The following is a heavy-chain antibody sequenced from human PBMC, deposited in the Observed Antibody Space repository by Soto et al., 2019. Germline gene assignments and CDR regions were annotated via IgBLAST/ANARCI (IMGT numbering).Heavy chain of an antibody. V-gene: IGHV3-9*01. CDR3: ANDFRAFGDSGSAHYYVYYGMDA. Sequence: GGSLRLSCAASGFTFDDYAMHWVRQAPGQGLEWVSGISWNSGSIGYADSVKCRVTISRDNAKNSLYLQRNSLRAEDTALYYCANDFRAFGDSGSAHYYVYYGMDAWGQGTTVTVSS. CDR1: GFTFDDYA. D-gene: IGHD5-12*01. J-gene: IGHJ6*02. CDR2: ISWNSGSI.